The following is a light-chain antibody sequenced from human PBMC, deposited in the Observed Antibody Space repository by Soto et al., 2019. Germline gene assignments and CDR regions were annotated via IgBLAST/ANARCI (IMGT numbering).Light chain of an antibody. CDR3: QQYNKSPRP. CDR1: QSVSSN. J-gene: IGKJ1*01. V-gene: IGKV3D-15*01. Sequence: APSPTPVSVRTGARAAPFGRASQSVSSNLAWYQQKPGQAPRLLIYDASVRATGIPARFSGSGSGTEFTLTISSLQSEDFAVYYCQQYNKSPRPFCQGTKVDI. CDR2: DAS.